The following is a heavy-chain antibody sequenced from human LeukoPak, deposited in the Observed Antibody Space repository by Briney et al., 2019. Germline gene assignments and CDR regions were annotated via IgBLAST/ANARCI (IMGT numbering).Heavy chain of an antibody. CDR2: IKQDGGET. Sequence: GGSLRLSCEGFGLTFSRDWMSWVRQAPGKGLEWVANIKQDGGETYYGDSVKGRFTISRDNAKNSLYLQMRSLRAEDTAVYYCATYSYNNDREFQYWGQGTLVTVSS. CDR1: GLTFSRDW. V-gene: IGHV3-7*01. CDR3: ATYSYNNDREFQY. D-gene: IGHD3-10*01. J-gene: IGHJ1*01.